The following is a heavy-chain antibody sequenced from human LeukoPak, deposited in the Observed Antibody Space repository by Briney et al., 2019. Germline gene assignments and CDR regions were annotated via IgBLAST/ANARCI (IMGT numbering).Heavy chain of an antibody. Sequence: SETLSLTCDVYGGSFSGYYWSWIRQPPGKGLEWIGEINHSGSTNYNPSLKSRVDTSKNQFSLKLSSVTAADTAVYYYMDVWGKGTTVTVSS. V-gene: IGHV4-34*01. J-gene: IGHJ6*03. CDR3: MDV. CDR1: GGSFSGYY. CDR2: INHSGST.